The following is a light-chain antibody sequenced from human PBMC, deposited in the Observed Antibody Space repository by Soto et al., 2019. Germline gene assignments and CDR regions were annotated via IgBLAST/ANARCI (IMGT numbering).Light chain of an antibody. CDR3: QQSYSTPFT. CDR1: QSITTS. CDR2: GAS. V-gene: IGKV1-39*01. J-gene: IGKJ3*01. Sequence: DIQMTQAPSSLSASVGDRVTITCRASQSITTSLSWYRQKPGKAPKVLIYGASNLQGGVPSRFSGSGSGTDFTLIISSLQPEDFAAYYCQQSYSTPFTFGPGTRVDVK.